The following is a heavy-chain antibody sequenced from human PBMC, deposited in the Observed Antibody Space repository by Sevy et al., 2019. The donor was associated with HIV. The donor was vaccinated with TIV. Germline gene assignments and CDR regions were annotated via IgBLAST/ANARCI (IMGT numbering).Heavy chain of an antibody. V-gene: IGHV4-4*02. J-gene: IGHJ4*02. Sequence: SETLSLTCAVSGGSISSNNWWSWVRQSPGKGLEWIGEISDGGSNNSNPSLRSRVTISIDKSKNQFSLKLNSVTAADTAVYYCAREGTSTSFDYWDQGTLVTVSS. CDR1: GGSISSNNW. D-gene: IGHD2-2*01. CDR2: ISDGGSN. CDR3: AREGTSTSFDY.